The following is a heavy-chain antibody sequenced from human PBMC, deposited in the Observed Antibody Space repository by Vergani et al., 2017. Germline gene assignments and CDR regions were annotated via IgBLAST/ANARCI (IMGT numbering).Heavy chain of an antibody. J-gene: IGHJ4*02. CDR3: AKEGTGYCSSTSCLWFDY. Sequence: EVQLLESGGGLVQPGGSLRLSCAASGFTFSSYAMSWVRQAPGKELEWVSVIYSGGSSTYYADSVKGRFTISRDNSKNTLYLQMNSLRAEDTAVYYCAKEGTGYCSSTSCLWFDYWGQGTLVTVSS. CDR2: IYSGGSST. V-gene: IGHV3-23*03. CDR1: GFTFSSYA. D-gene: IGHD2-2*01.